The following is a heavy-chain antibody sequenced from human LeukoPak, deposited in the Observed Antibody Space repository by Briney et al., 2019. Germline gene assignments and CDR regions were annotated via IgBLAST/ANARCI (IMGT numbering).Heavy chain of an antibody. V-gene: IGHV4-39*01. D-gene: IGHD6-19*01. CDR3: ARQGLGAVAGTRVFDY. J-gene: IGHJ4*02. CDR1: GGSISSSSYY. Sequence: SETLSLTCSVSGGSISSSSYYWVWIRQPPGKGLEWIGNVYYRGNTYYNPSLKSRVTISVDTSKNQFSLKLSSVTAADPAVYYCARQGLGAVAGTRVFDYWGQGTLATVSS. CDR2: VYYRGNT.